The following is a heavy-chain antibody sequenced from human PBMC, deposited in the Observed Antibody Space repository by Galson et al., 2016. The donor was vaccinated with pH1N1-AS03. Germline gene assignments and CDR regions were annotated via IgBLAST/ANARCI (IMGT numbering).Heavy chain of an antibody. CDR3: ARGSGDYGLDV. J-gene: IGHJ6*02. CDR2: IYHSGST. D-gene: IGHD5-12*01. Sequence: LSLTCSVSGGSINSYYWNWIRQPPGKGLEWIGNIYHSGSTYYSPSLKSRVTISIDRSQNQFSLKLTSVTAADTAVYYCARGSGDYGLDVWGQGTTVTVSS. CDR1: GGSINSYY. V-gene: IGHV4-30-2*01.